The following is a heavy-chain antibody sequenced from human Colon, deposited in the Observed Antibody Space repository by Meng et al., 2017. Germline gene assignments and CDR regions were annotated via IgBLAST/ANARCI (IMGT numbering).Heavy chain of an antibody. D-gene: IGHD4-17*01. CDR2: IYYSGST. CDR1: GGSISSGGYY. CDR3: ARDSTVTTHWFDP. J-gene: IGHJ5*02. Sequence: QVQLQESGPGLVKPSHTLSLTCTVSGGSISSGGYYWSWIRQHPGKGLEWIGYIYYSGSTYYNPSLKSRVTISVDTSKNQFSLKLSSVTAADTAVYYCARDSTVTTHWFDPWGQGTLVTVSS. V-gene: IGHV4-30-4*08.